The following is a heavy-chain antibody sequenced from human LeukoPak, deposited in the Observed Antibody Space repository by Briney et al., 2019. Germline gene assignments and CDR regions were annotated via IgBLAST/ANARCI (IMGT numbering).Heavy chain of an antibody. CDR2: IYYSGST. V-gene: IGHV4-30-4*01. CDR1: GGSISSGDYY. D-gene: IGHD3-22*01. J-gene: IGHJ5*02. Sequence: ASQTLSLTCTGSGGSISSGDYYWSWIRQPPGKGLEWIGYIYYSGSTYYNPSLKSRVTISVDTSKNQFSLKLSSVTAADTAVYYCARSGYYLNWIDPWGQGTLVTVSS. CDR3: ARSGYYLNWIDP.